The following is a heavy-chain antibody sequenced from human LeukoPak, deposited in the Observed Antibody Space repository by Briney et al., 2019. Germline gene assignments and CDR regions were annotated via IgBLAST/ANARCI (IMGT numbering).Heavy chain of an antibody. D-gene: IGHD3-22*01. J-gene: IGHJ1*01. CDR2: ISGSGGST. CDR1: GFTVSSNY. Sequence: GGSLRLSCAASGFTVSSNYMSWVRQAPGKGLEWVSAISGSGGSTYYADSVKGRFTISRDNSKNTLYLQMNSLRAEDTAVYYCASWGITMIVVVHWDFQHWGQGTLVTVSS. CDR3: ASWGITMIVVVHWDFQH. V-gene: IGHV3-23*01.